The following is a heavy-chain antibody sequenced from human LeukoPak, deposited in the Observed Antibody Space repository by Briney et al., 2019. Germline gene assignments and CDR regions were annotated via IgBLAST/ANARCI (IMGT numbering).Heavy chain of an antibody. Sequence: SQTLSLTCAISGDSVSINSAAWNWIRQSPSRGLEWLGRTYQRSRWYNDYAVSVKSRITINPDISKNQFSLQLNSVTPEDTAVYYCARSPSPYSSGWYFDYWGQGTLVTVSS. CDR2: TYQRSRWYN. CDR3: ARSPSPYSSGWYFDY. J-gene: IGHJ4*02. V-gene: IGHV6-1*01. CDR1: GDSVSINSAA. D-gene: IGHD6-19*01.